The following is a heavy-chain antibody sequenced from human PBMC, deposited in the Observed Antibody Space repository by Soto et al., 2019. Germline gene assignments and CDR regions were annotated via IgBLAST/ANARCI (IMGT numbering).Heavy chain of an antibody. J-gene: IGHJ3*02. D-gene: IGHD6-19*01. Sequence: EVQLVKSGGGLVQPGGSLRLSCAATGFTFSTYWVHWVRQAPGKGLVWVSRINSDGSTTNYADSVKGRFTISRDNAKNTLYLQMNSLRAEDTAVYYCARGGGNSDWYSAFDIWGQGTMVTVSS. CDR3: ARGGGNSDWYSAFDI. V-gene: IGHV3-74*01. CDR1: GFTFSTYW. CDR2: INSDGSTT.